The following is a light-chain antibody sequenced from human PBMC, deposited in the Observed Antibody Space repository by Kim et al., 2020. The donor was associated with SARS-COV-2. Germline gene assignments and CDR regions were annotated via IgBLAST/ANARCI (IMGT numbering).Light chain of an antibody. CDR1: QNITNY. J-gene: IGKJ2*01. CDR3: QQSYRTPYT. CDR2: AAS. V-gene: IGKV1-39*01. Sequence: ASVGDRVTITCRASQNITNYLQWFQQKPGNAPKLLIYAASSLQTGGTSRFSGSGSGTDFTLTISCLQPEDFATYCCQQSYRTPYTFGQGTKLEI.